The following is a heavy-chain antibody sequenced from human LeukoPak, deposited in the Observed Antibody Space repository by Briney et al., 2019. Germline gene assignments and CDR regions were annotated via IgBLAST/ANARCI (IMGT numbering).Heavy chain of an antibody. Sequence: GRSLRLSCAASGFTFSSYGMHWVRQALGKGLEWVAVIWYDGSNKYYADSVKGRFTISRDNSKNTLYLQMNSLRAEDTAVYYCARPAVAGIYYFDYWGQGTLVTVSS. CDR1: GFTFSSYG. J-gene: IGHJ4*02. CDR2: IWYDGSNK. V-gene: IGHV3-33*01. D-gene: IGHD6-19*01. CDR3: ARPAVAGIYYFDY.